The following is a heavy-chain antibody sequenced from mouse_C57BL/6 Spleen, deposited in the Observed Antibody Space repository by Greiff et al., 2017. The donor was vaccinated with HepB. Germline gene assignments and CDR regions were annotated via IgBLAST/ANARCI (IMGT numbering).Heavy chain of an antibody. J-gene: IGHJ1*03. D-gene: IGHD2-4*01. V-gene: IGHV1-7*01. CDR2: INPSSGYT. CDR3: ARTSIYYDYDKWYFVV. CDR1: GYTFTSYW. Sequence: VQLQQSGAELAKPGASVKLSCKASGYTFTSYWMHWVNQRPGQGLEWIGYINPSSGYTKYNQKVKDKATLTADKSSSTAYMQLSSLTYEDSAVYYCARTSIYYDYDKWYFVVWGTGTTVTVSS.